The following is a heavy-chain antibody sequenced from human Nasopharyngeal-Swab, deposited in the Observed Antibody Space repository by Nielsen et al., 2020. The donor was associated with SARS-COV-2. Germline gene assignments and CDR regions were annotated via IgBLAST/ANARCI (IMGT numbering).Heavy chain of an antibody. CDR2: MNPNSGNT. CDR3: ARDPYYYGSGSQRDFDY. CDR1: GYTFTSYD. Sequence: ASVKVSCKASGYTFTSYDINWVRQATGQGLEWMGWMNPNSGNTGYAQKFQGRVTTTRNTSISTAYMELSSLRSEDTAVYYCARDPYYYGSGSQRDFDYWGQGTLVTVSS. V-gene: IGHV1-8*01. J-gene: IGHJ4*02. D-gene: IGHD3-10*01.